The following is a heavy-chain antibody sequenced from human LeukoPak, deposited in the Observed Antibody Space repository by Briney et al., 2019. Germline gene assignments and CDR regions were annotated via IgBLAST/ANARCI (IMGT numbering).Heavy chain of an antibody. D-gene: IGHD3-22*01. CDR1: GFTFSSYW. CDR3: SRDATYYYDSSGLDY. Sequence: GGSLRLSCAASGFTFSSYWMHWVRQAPGKGLVWVSRINSDGSSTSYADSVKGRFTISRDNAKNTLYLQMNSLRAEDTAVYYCSRDATYYYDSSGLDYWGQGTLVTVSS. CDR2: INSDGSST. V-gene: IGHV3-74*01. J-gene: IGHJ4*02.